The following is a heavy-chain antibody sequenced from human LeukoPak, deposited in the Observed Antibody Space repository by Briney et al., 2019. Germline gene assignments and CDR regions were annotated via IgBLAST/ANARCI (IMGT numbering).Heavy chain of an antibody. J-gene: IGHJ4*02. CDR2: IYASGST. V-gene: IGHV4-4*07. CDR1: GGSISSYY. CDR3: ARGGSGSSDVGYYLDY. Sequence: SETLSLTCTVSGGSISSYYWSWIRQPAGKGLEWIGRIYASGSTNYNPSLKSRVTMSVDTSKNQFSLRLSSVTAADTAVYYCARGGSGSSDVGYYLDYWGQGTLVTVSS. D-gene: IGHD1-26*01.